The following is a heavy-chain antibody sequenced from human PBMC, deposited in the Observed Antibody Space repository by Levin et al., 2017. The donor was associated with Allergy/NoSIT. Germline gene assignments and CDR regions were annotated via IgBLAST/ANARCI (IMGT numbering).Heavy chain of an antibody. D-gene: IGHD3-22*01. V-gene: IGHV1-18*01. CDR1: GYTFRNYG. Sequence: GESLKISCKASGYTFRNYGISWVRQAPGQGLEWMGWISADNGKTDYAQNFHGRVTMTTDTGTSTAYLELRSLRSEDTAVYYYAGRRYYDSSGFYHTAYWGQGTPVTVSS. CDR2: ISADNGKT. CDR3: AGRRYYDSSGFYHTAY. J-gene: IGHJ4*02.